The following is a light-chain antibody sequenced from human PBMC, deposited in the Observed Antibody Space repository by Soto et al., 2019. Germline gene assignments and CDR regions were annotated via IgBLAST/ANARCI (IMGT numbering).Light chain of an antibody. J-gene: IGKJ4*01. CDR1: QAISSW. V-gene: IGKV1-9*01. CDR3: QQRNVYPST. CDR2: DAS. Sequence: RVTIPFRASQAISSWLAWYQQKPGKAPKLLIYDASTLHSGVPSRFSGGGSGTDFTLTISSLQPEDFATYYCQQRNVYPSTFGGGTKVDIK.